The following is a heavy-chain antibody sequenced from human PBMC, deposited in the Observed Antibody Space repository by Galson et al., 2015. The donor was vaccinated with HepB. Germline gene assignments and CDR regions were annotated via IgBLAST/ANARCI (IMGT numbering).Heavy chain of an antibody. V-gene: IGHV5-51*01. CDR2: IYPGDSDT. CDR1: GYSFTSYW. CDR3: ARQVGATRRGYAFDI. D-gene: IGHD1-26*01. Sequence: QSGAEVKKPGESLKISCKGSGYSFTSYWIGWVRQMPGKGLEWMGIIYPGDSDTRYSPSFQGQVTISADKSISTAYLQWSSLKASDTAMYYCARQVGATRRGYAFDIWGQGTMVTVSS. J-gene: IGHJ3*02.